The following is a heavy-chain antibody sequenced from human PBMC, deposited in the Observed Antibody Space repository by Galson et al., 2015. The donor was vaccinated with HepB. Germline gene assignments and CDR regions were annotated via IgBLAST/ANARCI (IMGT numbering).Heavy chain of an antibody. CDR3: AKGGPGDVDSDLYYFDS. J-gene: IGHJ4*02. CDR1: GFPFSSYG. V-gene: IGHV3-30*18. D-gene: IGHD5-18*01. CDR2: ISYNENKK. Sequence: SLRLSCAASGFPFSSYGMHWVRQAPGKGLEWVALISYNENKKDYADSVKGRLTISRDNSRNMLYLQMSSLRPEDTAVYYCAKGGPGDVDSDLYYFDSWGQGTLVTVSS.